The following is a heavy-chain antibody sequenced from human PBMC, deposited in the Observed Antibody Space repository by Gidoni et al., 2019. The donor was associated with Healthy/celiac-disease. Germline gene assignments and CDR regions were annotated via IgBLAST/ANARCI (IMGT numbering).Heavy chain of an antibody. CDR3: ARGMGATPFDY. J-gene: IGHJ4*01. CDR2: INWNGGST. Sequence: EGQLVESGGGVVRPGGSMRLTCGATGYTFDYLGMSWVRQVPGKGLEWVSGINWNGGSTGYAYSVKGRFIISRDNAKNSLYLQMNSLRAEDTALYYCARGMGATPFDYWGHGTPVTVSS. D-gene: IGHD1-26*01. V-gene: IGHV3-20*04. CDR1: GYTFDYLG.